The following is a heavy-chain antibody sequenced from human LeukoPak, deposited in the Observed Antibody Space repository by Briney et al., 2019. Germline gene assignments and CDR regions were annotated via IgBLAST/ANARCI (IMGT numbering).Heavy chain of an antibody. CDR2: FDPEDGET. Sequence: ASVKVSCKVSGYTLTELSMHWVRQAPGKGLEWMGGFDPEDGETIYAQKFQGRVTMTEDTSTDTAYMELSSLRSEDTAVYYCATDRAWGSNFAYWGQGTLVTVSS. CDR1: GYTLTELS. D-gene: IGHD1-26*01. CDR3: ATDRAWGSNFAY. J-gene: IGHJ4*02. V-gene: IGHV1-24*01.